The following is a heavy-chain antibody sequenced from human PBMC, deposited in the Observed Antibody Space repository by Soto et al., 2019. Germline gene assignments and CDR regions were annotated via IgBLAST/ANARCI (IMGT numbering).Heavy chain of an antibody. CDR1: GGSVSSGSYY. J-gene: IGHJ6*04. Sequence: ASETLSLTCTVSGGSVSSGSYYWTWIRQPPVNGLEWLGYIYSSGTTNDNPPLKSRITISVDTSGNQFSLKLSSMTAADTTVYFCARTDGTTTACQAHGIGGWGRETRVAVAS. V-gene: IGHV4-61*01. CDR2: IYSSGTT. D-gene: IGHD1-1*01. CDR3: ARTDGTTTACQAHGIGG.